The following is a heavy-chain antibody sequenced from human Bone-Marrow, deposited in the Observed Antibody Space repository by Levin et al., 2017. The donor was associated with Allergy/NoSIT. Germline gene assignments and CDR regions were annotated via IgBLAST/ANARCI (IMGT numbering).Heavy chain of an antibody. CDR3: ARVRIGQWLVRGYFDY. D-gene: IGHD6-19*01. CDR2: IYHSGST. J-gene: IGHJ4*02. CDR1: GGSISSSNW. Sequence: GSLRLSCAVSGGSISSSNWWSWVRQPPGKGLEWIGEIYHSGSTNYNPSLKSRVTISVDKSKNQFSLKLSSVTAADTAVYYCARVRIGQWLVRGYFDYWGQGTLVTVSS. V-gene: IGHV4-4*02.